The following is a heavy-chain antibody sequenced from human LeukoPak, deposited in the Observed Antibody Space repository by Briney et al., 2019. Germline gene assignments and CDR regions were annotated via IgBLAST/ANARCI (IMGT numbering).Heavy chain of an antibody. Sequence: GGSLRLSCAASGFTFSSYGMNWVRQAPGKGLEWVSGISDSGVGTKHADSVKGRFTISRDNSKNTLFLQMNSLRGEDTAMYYCARVQGGGYRTADYWGQGTLVTVSS. V-gene: IGHV3-23*01. J-gene: IGHJ4*02. CDR3: ARVQGGGYRTADY. CDR2: ISDSGVGT. CDR1: GFTFSSYG. D-gene: IGHD6-19*01.